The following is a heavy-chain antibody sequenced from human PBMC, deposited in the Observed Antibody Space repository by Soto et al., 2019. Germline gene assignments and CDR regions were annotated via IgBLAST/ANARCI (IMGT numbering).Heavy chain of an antibody. D-gene: IGHD3-3*01. CDR1: GYRFETYA. J-gene: IGHJ6*02. V-gene: IGHV1-18*01. CDR2: TSSYNTDT. CDR3: ARRHGVIIGAMDV. Sequence: QVQLGQSGAEVKKPGASVKVSCKSSGYRFETYAMNWVRQAPGQGLEWMGWTSSYNTDTFYADKFQDRVSTTTDTSTGTAYMELRSLSSDDTAVYYCARRHGVIIGAMDVWGQGTAVTVSS.